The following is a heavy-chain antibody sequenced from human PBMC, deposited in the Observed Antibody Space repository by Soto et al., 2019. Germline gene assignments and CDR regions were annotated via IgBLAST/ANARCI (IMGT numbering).Heavy chain of an antibody. J-gene: IGHJ6*02. D-gene: IGHD1-1*01. Sequence: QVQLVESGGGVVQPGRSLRLSCAASGFTFSSYGMHWVRQAPGKGLEWVAVIWYDGSNKYYADSVKGRFTISRDNSKNTQYLQMNSQRAEDTAGYDGARDRGWNDGEYYYDYGMDVWGQGPTVTVSS. V-gene: IGHV3-33*01. CDR3: ARDRGWNDGEYYYDYGMDV. CDR2: IWYDGSNK. CDR1: GFTFSSYG.